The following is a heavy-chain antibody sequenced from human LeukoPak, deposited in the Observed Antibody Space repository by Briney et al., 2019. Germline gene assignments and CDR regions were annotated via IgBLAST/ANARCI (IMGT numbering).Heavy chain of an antibody. Sequence: GESLKISCKGSGYNFTNYWIGWVRQMPGEGLEWMGIIYPGDSDVRYSPSFQGQVTISADKSINTAYLQRSSLKASDTAIYYCARGGSHFEYWGQGTLVTVSS. CDR2: IYPGDSDV. CDR3: ARGGSHFEY. J-gene: IGHJ4*02. V-gene: IGHV5-51*01. CDR1: GYNFTNYW. D-gene: IGHD3-16*01.